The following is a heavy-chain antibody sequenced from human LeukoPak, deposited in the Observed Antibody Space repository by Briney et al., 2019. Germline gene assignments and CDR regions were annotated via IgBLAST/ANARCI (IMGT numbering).Heavy chain of an antibody. V-gene: IGHV3-74*01. D-gene: IGHD5-12*01. CDR3: AKGTYRASVGYFDY. CDR2: INSDGAST. CDR1: EFTFSSFR. J-gene: IGHJ4*02. Sequence: GGSLRLSCAASEFTFSSFRMHWVRQAPGKGLVWVSQINSDGASTTYADSVEGRFTISRDNSQSTLFLQMNSLRAEDTAVYYCAKGTYRASVGYFDYWGQGTLVTVSS.